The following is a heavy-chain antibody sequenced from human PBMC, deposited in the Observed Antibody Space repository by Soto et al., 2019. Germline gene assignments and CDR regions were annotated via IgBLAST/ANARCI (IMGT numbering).Heavy chain of an antibody. D-gene: IGHD6-25*01. Sequence: QVQLVQSGAEVKKPGSSVKVSCKASGGTFSSYTISWVRQAPGQGREWMGRIIPILGRAHYAQKFQGRVTITADKSTHPAYMVLSSLSSEDKAVYYCARGQRPADLHYSGEGTLVTVSS. CDR1: GGTFSSYT. CDR3: ARGQRPADLHY. CDR2: IIPILGRA. V-gene: IGHV1-69*08. J-gene: IGHJ4*02.